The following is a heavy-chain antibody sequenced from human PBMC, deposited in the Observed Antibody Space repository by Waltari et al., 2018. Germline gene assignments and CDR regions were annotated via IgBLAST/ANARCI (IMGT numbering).Heavy chain of an antibody. J-gene: IGHJ4*02. Sequence: QVQLVQSGAEVKKPGASVKVSCKASGYTFTSYGISWVRQAPGQGLEWMGCISPYNDNTNCAQKLQGRATMTTDTSTSTAYMELRSLISDYTAVYSCARDQHGDLVDYWGQGTLVTVSS. D-gene: IGHD4-17*01. CDR2: ISPYNDNT. CDR1: GYTFTSYG. CDR3: ARDQHGDLVDY. V-gene: IGHV1-18*01.